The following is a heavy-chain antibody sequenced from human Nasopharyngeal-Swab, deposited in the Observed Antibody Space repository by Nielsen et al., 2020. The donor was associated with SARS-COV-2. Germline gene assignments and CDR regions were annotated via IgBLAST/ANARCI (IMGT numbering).Heavy chain of an antibody. J-gene: IGHJ6*02. V-gene: IGHV4-61*02. Sequence: SETLSLTCTVSSGSISSGSYYWSWIRQPAGKGLEWIGRIYTSGSTNYNPSLKSRVTISVDTSKNQFSLKLSSVTAADTAVYYCARDGDYTDVWGQGTTVTVSS. CDR3: ARDGDYTDV. D-gene: IGHD4-11*01. CDR2: IYTSGST. CDR1: SGSISSGSYY.